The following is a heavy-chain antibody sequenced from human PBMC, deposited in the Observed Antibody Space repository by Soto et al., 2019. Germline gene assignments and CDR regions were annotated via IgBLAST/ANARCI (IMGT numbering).Heavy chain of an antibody. J-gene: IGHJ4*02. CDR3: AIENNWEQPYNHFYFDY. CDR1: GRTFLISA. V-gene: IGHV1-69*06. D-gene: IGHD1-1*01. Sequence: QVQLVQSGAEVKTPGSSVRVSCKTAGRTFLISAIAWVRQAPGQGLEWMGGIIPILGTIHIAQNFQGRVNFTEDRSTSSDYMDLSRLRSEDTATYFCAIENNWEQPYNHFYFDYWGQGRQVIVSS. CDR2: IIPILGTI.